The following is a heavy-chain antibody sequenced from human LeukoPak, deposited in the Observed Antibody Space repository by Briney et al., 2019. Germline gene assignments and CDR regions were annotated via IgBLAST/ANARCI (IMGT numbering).Heavy chain of an antibody. CDR3: ARDLGCSISIGRGFYFGLEV. CDR2: ISSSSSTL. V-gene: IGHV3-48*02. CDR1: GLTFSSYS. Sequence: GGSLRLSCAASGLTFSSYSMHWVRQAPGKGLEWVSYISSSSSTLYYADSVKGRFTISRDNAKKSLYLQMDSLRDEDTAVYYCARDLGCSISIGRGFYFGLEVWGQGDTVTVSS. D-gene: IGHD2-21*01. J-gene: IGHJ6*01.